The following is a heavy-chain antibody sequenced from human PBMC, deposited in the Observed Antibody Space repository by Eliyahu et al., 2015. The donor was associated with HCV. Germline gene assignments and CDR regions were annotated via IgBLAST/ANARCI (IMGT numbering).Heavy chain of an antibody. V-gene: IGHV3-21*01. D-gene: IGHD2-21*01. CDR1: GFTFSSYS. CDR3: ARDLLDPSTLGQ. Sequence: EVQLVESGGGXVKPGGSLRLSCAASGFTFSSYSMNWVRQAPGKGLEWVSSISSSSSYIXYADSVKGRFTISRDNAKNSLYLQMNSLRAEDTAVYYCARDLLDPSTLGQWGQGTLVTVSS. CDR2: ISSSSSYI. J-gene: IGHJ4*02.